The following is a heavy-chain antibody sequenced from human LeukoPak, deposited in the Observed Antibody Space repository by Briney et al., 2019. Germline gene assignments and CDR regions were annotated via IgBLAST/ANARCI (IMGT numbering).Heavy chain of an antibody. J-gene: IGHJ4*02. V-gene: IGHV4-34*01. CDR2: INHSGST. Sequence: SETLSLTCAVYGGSFSGYYWSWIRQPPGKGPAWVWGINHSGSTNYNPSLKSRVTISVDTSKNQFSLKLSSVTAADTAVYYCARAAGEDTAWHGGSDYWGQGTLVTVSS. CDR1: GGSFSGYY. D-gene: IGHD5-18*01. CDR3: ARAAGEDTAWHGGSDY.